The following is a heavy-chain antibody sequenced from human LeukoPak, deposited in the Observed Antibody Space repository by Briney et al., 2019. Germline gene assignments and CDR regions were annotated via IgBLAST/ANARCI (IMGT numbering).Heavy chain of an antibody. CDR3: AKRGVVIRVILVGFHKEAYYFDS. Sequence: GGSLRLSCAVSGITLSNYGMTWVRQAPGKGLEWVAGITDTGGRTNYADSVKGRFTISRDNPKNTLYLQMNSLRAEDTAVYFCAKRGVVIRVILVGFHKEAYYFDSWGQGALVTVSS. J-gene: IGHJ4*02. CDR2: ITDTGGRT. V-gene: IGHV3-23*01. CDR1: GITLSNYG. D-gene: IGHD3-22*01.